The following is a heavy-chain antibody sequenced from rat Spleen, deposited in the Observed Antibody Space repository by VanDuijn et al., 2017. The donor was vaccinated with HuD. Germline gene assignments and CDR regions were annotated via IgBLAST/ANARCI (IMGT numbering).Heavy chain of an antibody. Sequence: EVQLVESGGGFVQPGRSLKLSCAASGFTFSNYYMAWVRQAPTKGLEWVAYNSNGGGNTYYRDSVTDRFTASRDNATSTLYLQIDSLRSEDTATYYCSTAGSFTDYYFAGGFDYWGQGVMVTVSS. CDR3: STAGSFTDYYFAGGFDY. CDR2: NSNGGGNT. D-gene: IGHD1-6*01. V-gene: IGHV5-27*01. CDR1: GFTFSNYY. J-gene: IGHJ2*01.